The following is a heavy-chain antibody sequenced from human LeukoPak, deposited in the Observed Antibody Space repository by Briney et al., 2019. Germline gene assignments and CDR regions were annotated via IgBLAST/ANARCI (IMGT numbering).Heavy chain of an antibody. CDR3: AKEDYDILTGSAFDY. CDR2: IRYEGSNK. V-gene: IGHV3-30*02. J-gene: IGHJ4*02. CDR1: GLTFSSYG. Sequence: GGSLRLSCAASGLTFSSYGMHWVRQAPGKGLEGVAFIRYEGSNKYYADSVKGRFTISRDNSKNTLYLQMNSLRAEDTAAYYCAKEDYDILTGSAFDYWGQGTLVTVSS. D-gene: IGHD3-9*01.